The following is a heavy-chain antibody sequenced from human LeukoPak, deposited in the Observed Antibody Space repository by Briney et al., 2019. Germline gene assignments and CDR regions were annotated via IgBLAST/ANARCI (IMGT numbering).Heavy chain of an antibody. V-gene: IGHV1-24*01. CDR1: GYTLTELS. J-gene: IGHJ4*02. Sequence: ASVKVSCKVSGYTLTELSMHWVRQAPGKGLEWMGGCDPEDGETIYAQKFQGRVTMTEDTSTDTAYMELSSLRSEDTAVYYCATGAPIGIAVAGTPTEEFDYWGQGTLVTVSS. D-gene: IGHD6-19*01. CDR3: ATGAPIGIAVAGTPTEEFDY. CDR2: CDPEDGET.